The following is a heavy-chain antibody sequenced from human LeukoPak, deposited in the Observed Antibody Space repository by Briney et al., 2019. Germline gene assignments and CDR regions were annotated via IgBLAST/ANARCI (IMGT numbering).Heavy chain of an antibody. CDR2: IYTSGST. J-gene: IGHJ4*02. D-gene: IGHD5-18*01. Sequence: PSETLSLTCTVSGGSISSGSYYWSWIRQPAGKGLEWIGRIYTSGSTNYNPSLKSRVTISVDTSKNQFSLKLSSVTAADTAVYYCARGWGDSYGNDYWGQGTLVTVSS. CDR1: GGSISSGSYY. V-gene: IGHV4-61*02. CDR3: ARGWGDSYGNDY.